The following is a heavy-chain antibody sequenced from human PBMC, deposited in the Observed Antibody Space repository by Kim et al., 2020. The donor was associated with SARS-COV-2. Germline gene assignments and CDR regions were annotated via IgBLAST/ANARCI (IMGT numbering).Heavy chain of an antibody. D-gene: IGHD6-6*01. J-gene: IGHJ2*01. Sequence: GGSLRLSCAASGFSFGNFAMDWVRQAPGKGLEWVAVTSYDGSNKDYADSVKGRFTISRENSKNTLFLQMNSLRPEDTAVYYCARRGGIIAARPIDL. CDR2: TSYDGSNK. CDR3: ARRGGIIAARPIDL. V-gene: IGHV3-30*04. CDR1: GFSFGNFA.